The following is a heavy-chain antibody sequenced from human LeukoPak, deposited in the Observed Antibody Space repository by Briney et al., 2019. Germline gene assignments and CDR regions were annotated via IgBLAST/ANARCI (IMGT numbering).Heavy chain of an antibody. CDR2: IYYSGST. Sequence: SQTLSLTCTVSGGSISSGGYYWSWIRQHPGKGLEWIGYIYYSGSTYYNPSLKSRVTISVDTSKNQFSLKLSSVTAADTAVYYCAGGGYCSGGSCNPSRRFDYWGQGTLATVSS. D-gene: IGHD2-15*01. CDR1: GGSISSGGYY. V-gene: IGHV4-31*03. J-gene: IGHJ4*02. CDR3: AGGGYCSGGSCNPSRRFDY.